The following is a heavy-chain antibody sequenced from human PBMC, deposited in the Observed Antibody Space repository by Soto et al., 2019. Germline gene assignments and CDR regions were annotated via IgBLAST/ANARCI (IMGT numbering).Heavy chain of an antibody. V-gene: IGHV1-69*13. CDR3: ASSSDSSGYYPPYYGMDV. CDR2: IIPIFGTA. CDR1: GGTFSSYA. D-gene: IGHD3-22*01. Sequence: SVKVSCKASGGTFSSYAISWVRQAPGQGLEWMGGIIPIFGTANYAQKFQGRVTITADESTSTAYMELSSLRSEDTAVYYCASSSDSSGYYPPYYGMDVWGQGTTVTVSS. J-gene: IGHJ6*02.